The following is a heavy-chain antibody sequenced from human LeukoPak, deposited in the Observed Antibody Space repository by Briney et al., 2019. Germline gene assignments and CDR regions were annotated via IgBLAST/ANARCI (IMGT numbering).Heavy chain of an antibody. CDR3: ARAPRGSGWRAFDI. J-gene: IGHJ3*02. CDR1: GGSISSYY. D-gene: IGHD6-19*01. V-gene: IGHV4-59*01. Sequence: SETLSLTCTVSGGSISSYYWSWIRQPPGKGLEWIGYIYYSGSTNYNPSLKSRVTISVDTSKNQFSLKLSSVTAADTAEYYCARAPRGSGWRAFDIWGQGTMVTVSS. CDR2: IYYSGST.